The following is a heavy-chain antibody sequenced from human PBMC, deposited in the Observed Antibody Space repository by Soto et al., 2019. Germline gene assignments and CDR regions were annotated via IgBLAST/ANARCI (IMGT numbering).Heavy chain of an antibody. J-gene: IGHJ5*02. CDR3: AKDGSREGYFGNWIDP. CDR1: GYTFTNSY. V-gene: IGHV1-46*01. Sequence: GASVKVSCKASGYTFTNSYIHWVRQTPGQGLQWMGMINPSGDSTTYAQRFQGRVTLTRDTSTTTVYMELSSLRSDDTAVYYCAKDGSREGYFGNWIDPWGQGTLVTVSS. CDR2: INPSGDST. D-gene: IGHD1-26*01.